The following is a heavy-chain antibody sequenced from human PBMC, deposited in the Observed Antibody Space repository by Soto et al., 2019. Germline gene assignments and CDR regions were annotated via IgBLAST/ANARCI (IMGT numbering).Heavy chain of an antibody. CDR2: IDYSGST. CDR1: GGPISSYY. Sequence: SETLSLTCTVSGGPISSYYWSWIRQPPGKGLEWIGYIDYSGSTNYNPSLKSRVTISVDRSKNQSSLKLSSVTAADTAVYYCARVPGPWGQGTLVTVSS. CDR3: ARVPGP. V-gene: IGHV4-59*12. J-gene: IGHJ5*02.